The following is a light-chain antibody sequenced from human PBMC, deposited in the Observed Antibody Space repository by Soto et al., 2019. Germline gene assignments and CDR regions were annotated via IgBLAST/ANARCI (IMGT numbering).Light chain of an antibody. CDR1: QSLLHSNGYNY. CDR2: LGS. CDR3: MQALQTPGT. Sequence: DSVMTKSPLSLPVTPGEPASISCRSSQSLLHSNGYNYLDWYLQKPGQSPQLLIYLGSNRASGVPDRSSGSGSGTDFTLKISRVEAEDVGVYYCMQALQTPGTFGQGTKVDI. J-gene: IGKJ1*01. V-gene: IGKV2-28*01.